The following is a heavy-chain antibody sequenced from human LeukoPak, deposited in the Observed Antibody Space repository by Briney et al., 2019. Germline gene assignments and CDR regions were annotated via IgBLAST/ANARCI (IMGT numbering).Heavy chain of an antibody. CDR2: IYYSGST. V-gene: IGHV4-30-4*01. CDR3: ARGEHQFPFDY. Sequence: PSETLSLTCTVSGGSISSGDYYWTWIRQPPGTGLEWIGYIYYSGSTYYNPSLKSRVTISVDTSKNQFSLKLSSVTAADTAVYYCARGEHQFPFDYWGQGTLVTVSS. J-gene: IGHJ4*02. D-gene: IGHD2-21*01. CDR1: GGSISSGDYY.